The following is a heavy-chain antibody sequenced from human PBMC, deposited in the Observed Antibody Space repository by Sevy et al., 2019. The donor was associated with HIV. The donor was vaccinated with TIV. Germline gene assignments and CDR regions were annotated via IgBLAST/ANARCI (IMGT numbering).Heavy chain of an antibody. CDR3: ARAGPYYDILTGYYILYYFDY. CDR2: ISSSSSYI. CDR1: GFTFSSYS. J-gene: IGHJ4*02. V-gene: IGHV3-21*01. D-gene: IGHD3-9*01. Sequence: GESLKISCAASGFTFSSYSMNWVRQAPGKGLEWVSSISSSSSYIYYADSVKGRFTISRDNAKNSLYLQMNSLRAEDTAVYYCARAGPYYDILTGYYILYYFDYWGQGTLVTVSS.